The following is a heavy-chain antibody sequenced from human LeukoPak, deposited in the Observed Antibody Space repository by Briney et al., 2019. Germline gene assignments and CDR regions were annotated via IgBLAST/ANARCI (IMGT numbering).Heavy chain of an antibody. CDR3: AREADYGDAKGFDY. Sequence: SERLSLTCTVSGGSISSYYWSWIRQPPGKGLEWIGNIYHSGSTNSNPSLKSRVTMSVDTSKNQFSLKLSSVTAVDTAVYYCAREADYGDAKGFDYWGQGTL. J-gene: IGHJ4*02. D-gene: IGHD4-17*01. V-gene: IGHV4-59*01. CDR2: IYHSGST. CDR1: GGSISSYY.